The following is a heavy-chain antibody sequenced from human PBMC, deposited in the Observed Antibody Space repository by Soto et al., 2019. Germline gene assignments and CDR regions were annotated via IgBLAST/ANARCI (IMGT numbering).Heavy chain of an antibody. J-gene: IGHJ5*02. Sequence: XETLSLPCAVSGYSISSGYYWGWLRQPPGKGLEWIVIIYHGGSTYYNPSLNSRVTLSIDMTNNHVSLILNSVTAADTAVYYCARVGPWVPYYYDSSPYTFEKWFDPWGQGTLVTVSS. CDR3: ARVGPWVPYYYDSSPYTFEKWFDP. CDR1: GYSISSGYY. D-gene: IGHD3-22*01. V-gene: IGHV4-38-2*01. CDR2: IYHGGST.